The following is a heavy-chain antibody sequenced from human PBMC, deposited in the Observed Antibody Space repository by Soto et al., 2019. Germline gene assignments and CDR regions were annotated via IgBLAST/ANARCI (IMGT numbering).Heavy chain of an antibody. J-gene: IGHJ4*02. Sequence: QVQLVDSGGGVVQPGRSLRLSCAASGFTFSSYAMHWVRQAPGKGLEWVAVISYDGSNKYYADSVKGRFTISRDNSKNTLYLQMNSLRAEDTAVYYCARGATIVVVITYFDYWGQGTLVTVSS. V-gene: IGHV3-30-3*01. CDR2: ISYDGSNK. CDR3: ARGATIVVVITYFDY. D-gene: IGHD3-22*01. CDR1: GFTFSSYA.